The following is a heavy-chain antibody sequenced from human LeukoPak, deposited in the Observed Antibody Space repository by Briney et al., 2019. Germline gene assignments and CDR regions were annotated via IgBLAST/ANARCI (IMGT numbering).Heavy chain of an antibody. CDR3: ASKEYYYGSGSYYYYYYYYMDV. D-gene: IGHD3-10*01. CDR2: IIPIFGTA. V-gene: IGHV1-69*13. CDR1: GGTFSSYA. J-gene: IGHJ6*03. Sequence: ASVKVSCKASGGTFSSYAISWVRQAPGQGLEWMGGIIPIFGTANYEQKFQGRVTITADESTSTAYMELSRLRSEDTAVYYCASKEYYYGSGSYYYYYYYYMDVWGKGTTVTVSS.